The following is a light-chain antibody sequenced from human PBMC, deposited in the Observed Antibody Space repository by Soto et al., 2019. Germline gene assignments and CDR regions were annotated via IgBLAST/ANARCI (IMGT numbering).Light chain of an antibody. V-gene: IGKV1-5*01. CDR2: DAS. J-gene: IGKJ4*01. CDR3: QQYNSYPVT. Sequence: DIQMTQSPSTLSASVGERVTITCRASQSINSWLAWYQQRPGRAPEVLIYDASSLESGVPSRFSGSGSGTEFTLTISSLQPDDFATYYCQQYNSYPVTFGGGTKVDIK. CDR1: QSINSW.